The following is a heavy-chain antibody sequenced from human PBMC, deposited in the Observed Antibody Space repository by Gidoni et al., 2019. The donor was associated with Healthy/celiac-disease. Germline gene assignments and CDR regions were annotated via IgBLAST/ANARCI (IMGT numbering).Heavy chain of an antibody. V-gene: IGHV3-23*01. J-gene: IGHJ5*02. D-gene: IGHD1-26*01. CDR1: GFTFSSYA. Sequence: VQLLESGRGLVQPGGSLRLACAASGFTFSSYAMSWVHQAPGKGLVWVSAIRGSGGSTYYADSVKGRVTSSRDNSKNTLYLQMNSLRAEDTAVYYCAKDGRVGATPRRFDPWGQGTLVTVSS. CDR3: AKDGRVGATPRRFDP. CDR2: IRGSGGST.